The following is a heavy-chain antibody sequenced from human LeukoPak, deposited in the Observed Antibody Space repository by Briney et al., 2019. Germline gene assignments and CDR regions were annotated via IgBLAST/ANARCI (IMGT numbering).Heavy chain of an antibody. CDR1: GFTLNSYW. J-gene: IGHJ4*02. Sequence: GGSLRLSCAASGFTLNSYWVSWVRHAPGEGQEWVAHMNHDGSDKHYGASVKGLFTTSRDNAKNSLYLQMNSLRAEDTAIYYCTRIYYFGDNNWRYFDNWGQGTLVTVSS. CDR3: TRIYYFGDNNWRYFDN. V-gene: IGHV3-7*01. D-gene: IGHD3-10*01. CDR2: MNHDGSDK.